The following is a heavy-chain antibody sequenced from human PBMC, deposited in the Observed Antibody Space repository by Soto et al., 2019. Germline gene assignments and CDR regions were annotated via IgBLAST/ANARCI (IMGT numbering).Heavy chain of an antibody. CDR2: INSDGSST. Sequence: SGGSLRLSCAASGFTFSSYWMHWVRQAPGKGLVWVSRINSDGSSTSYADSVKGRFTISRDNAKNTLYLQMNSLRAEDTAVYYCARGGAYCGGDCYDSWFDPWGQGTLVTVSS. D-gene: IGHD2-21*02. CDR1: GFTFSSYW. J-gene: IGHJ5*02. V-gene: IGHV3-74*01. CDR3: ARGGAYCGGDCYDSWFDP.